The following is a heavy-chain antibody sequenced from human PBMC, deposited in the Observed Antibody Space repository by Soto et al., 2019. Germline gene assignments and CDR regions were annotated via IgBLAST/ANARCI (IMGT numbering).Heavy chain of an antibody. J-gene: IGHJ4*01. D-gene: IGHD1-26*01. CDR2: TYYRSKWYY. CDR1: GDSVSSNSAG. CDR3: ARGEQYSGRIFDY. Sequence: PSQTLSLTCAITGDSVSSNSAGWSWVRQSSSRGLEWLGRTYYRSKWYYEYAVSVRGRITINPDTSKNQYSLQLNSVTPEDTAVYFCARGEQYSGRIFDYWGKGTLVTVSS. V-gene: IGHV6-1*01.